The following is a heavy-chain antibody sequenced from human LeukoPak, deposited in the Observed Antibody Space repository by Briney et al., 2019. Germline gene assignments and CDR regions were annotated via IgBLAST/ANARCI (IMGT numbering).Heavy chain of an antibody. Sequence: SGTLSLTCAVSGGSISSSNWWSWVRQPPGKGLEWIGEIYHSGSTNYNPSLKSRVTISVDKSKNQFSLKLSSVTAADTAVYYCASRSGSYYTFLDYWGQGTLVTVSS. V-gene: IGHV4-4*02. J-gene: IGHJ4*02. CDR3: ASRSGSYYTFLDY. D-gene: IGHD1-26*01. CDR1: GGSISSSNW. CDR2: IYHSGST.